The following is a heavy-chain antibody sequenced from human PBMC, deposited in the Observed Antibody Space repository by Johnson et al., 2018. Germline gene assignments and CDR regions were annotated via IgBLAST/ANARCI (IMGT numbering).Heavy chain of an antibody. Sequence: QVRLRESGGGVVQPGRSLRLSCAASGFTFSSYGMHWVRQAPGKGLEWVALISYHGDDKYSDSVKGRFTISRDNSKNTRYLQMNSLRAEDTGLYYCEKETSRTIFGVVTEIIYFQNWGQGTLVTVSS. J-gene: IGHJ1*01. D-gene: IGHD3-3*01. CDR2: ISYHGDDK. CDR3: EKETSRTIFGVVTEIIYFQN. CDR1: GFTFSSYG. V-gene: IGHV3-30*18.